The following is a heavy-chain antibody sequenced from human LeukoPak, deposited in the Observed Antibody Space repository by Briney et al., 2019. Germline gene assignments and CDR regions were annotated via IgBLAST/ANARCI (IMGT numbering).Heavy chain of an antibody. D-gene: IGHD6-13*01. CDR1: GGSISSGSYY. CDR3: ARGSGIAAAGTFDY. J-gene: IGHJ4*02. Sequence: SQTLSLTCTVSGGSISSGSYYWSWIRQPAGKGLEWIGRIYTSGSTNYNPSLKSRVTISVDTSKNQFSLKLSSVIAADTAVYYCARGSGIAAAGTFDYWGQGTLVTVSS. V-gene: IGHV4-61*02. CDR2: IYTSGST.